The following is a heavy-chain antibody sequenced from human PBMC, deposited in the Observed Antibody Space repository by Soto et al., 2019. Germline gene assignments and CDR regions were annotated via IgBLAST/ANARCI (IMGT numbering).Heavy chain of an antibody. Sequence: GASVKVSCKASGGTFSSYAISWVRQAPGQGLEWMGGIIPIFGTANYAQKFQGRVTITADESTSTAYMELSSLRSEDTAVYYCAREMATTSTSFYYYGMDVWGQGTTVTVSS. CDR2: IIPIFGTA. V-gene: IGHV1-69*13. J-gene: IGHJ6*02. CDR1: GGTFSSYA. CDR3: AREMATTSTSFYYYGMDV. D-gene: IGHD5-12*01.